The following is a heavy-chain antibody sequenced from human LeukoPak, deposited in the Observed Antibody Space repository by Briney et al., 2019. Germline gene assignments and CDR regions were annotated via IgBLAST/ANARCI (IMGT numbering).Heavy chain of an antibody. V-gene: IGHV3-30*04. CDR1: GFTFSSYT. CDR3: ARDRPRGYSGYDLEY. D-gene: IGHD5-12*01. CDR2: TSSNGDNK. J-gene: IGHJ4*02. Sequence: GGSLRLSCAASGFTFSSYTMHWVRQAPGKGLDWLAITSSNGDNKNYADSVKGRFTISRDNSKNRLYLHMNSLRPEDTAVYYCARDRPRGYSGYDLEYWGQGTLVTVSS.